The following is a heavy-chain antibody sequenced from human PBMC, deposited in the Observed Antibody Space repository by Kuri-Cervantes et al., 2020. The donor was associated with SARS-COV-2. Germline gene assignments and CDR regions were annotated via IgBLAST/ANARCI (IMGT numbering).Heavy chain of an antibody. CDR2: INHSGST. D-gene: IGHD5-18*01. Sequence: SETLSLTCTVSGGSISSGGYYWSWIRQPPGKGLVWIGEINHSGSTNYNPSLKSRVTISVDTSKNQFSLKLSSVTAADTAVYYCARGRRGDSYLAADVWGKGTTVTVSS. V-gene: IGHV4-39*07. CDR1: GGSISSGGYY. J-gene: IGHJ6*04. CDR3: ARGRRGDSYLAADV.